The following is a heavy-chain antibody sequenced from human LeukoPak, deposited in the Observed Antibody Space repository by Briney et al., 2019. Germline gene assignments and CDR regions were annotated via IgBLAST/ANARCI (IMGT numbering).Heavy chain of an antibody. CDR2: VYSSGTT. V-gene: IGHV4-61*02. CDR1: GDSISSGNHY. CDR3: ARETRGSPPNWFDP. D-gene: IGHD5-12*01. Sequence: SETLSLTCTVSGDSISSGNHYWSWIRQPAGKGLEWIGRVYSSGTTNYNPSLKSRVTISVDTSKNHFSLRLTSVTAADTAVYYCARETRGSPPNWFDPWGQGTLVTVSS. J-gene: IGHJ5*02.